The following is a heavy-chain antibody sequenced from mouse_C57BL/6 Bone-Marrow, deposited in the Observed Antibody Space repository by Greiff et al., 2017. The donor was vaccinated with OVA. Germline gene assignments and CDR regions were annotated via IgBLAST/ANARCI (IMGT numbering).Heavy chain of an antibody. J-gene: IGHJ3*01. CDR1: GYSFTGYY. D-gene: IGHD4-1*01. CDR3: ARGGTSPFAY. CDR2: INPSTGGT. Sequence: VQLQQSGPELVKPGASVKISCKASGYSFTGYYMNWVKQSPEKSLEWIGEINPSTGGTTYNQKFKAKATLTVDKSSSTAYMQIKSLTSEDSAVYYCARGGTSPFAYWGQGTLVTVSA. V-gene: IGHV1-42*01.